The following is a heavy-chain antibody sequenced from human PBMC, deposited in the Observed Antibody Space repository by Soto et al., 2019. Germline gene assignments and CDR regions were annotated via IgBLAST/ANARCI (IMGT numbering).Heavy chain of an antibody. CDR2: IYPGDSDA. D-gene: IGHD1-1*01. V-gene: IGHV5-51*01. CDR1: GYTFSVYC. J-gene: IGHJ5*02. CDR3: VVQQKLPWVNA. Sequence: PGESLKMSCNGSGYTFSVYCIGLVLQMSGKGLEWMGIIYPGDSDARYSPSFQGQVTISADESITTAYLQWDSLKASDTAIYYCVVQQKLPWVNAWGQGTLVTVSS.